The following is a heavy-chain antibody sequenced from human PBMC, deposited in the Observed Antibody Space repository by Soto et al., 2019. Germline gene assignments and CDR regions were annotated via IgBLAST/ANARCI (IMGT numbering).Heavy chain of an antibody. D-gene: IGHD4-17*01. Sequence: VQLLESGGGLVQPGGSLRLSCAASGFTFSSYTMSWVRQAPGKGLEWVSAISGSGGNTYYADSVKGRFTISRDNSKNTLYLQMNSLRAEDTAVYYCAKEVHKATVTTLGAFDIWGHGTMVTVSS. CDR2: ISGSGGNT. CDR3: AKEVHKATVTTLGAFDI. J-gene: IGHJ3*02. V-gene: IGHV3-23*01. CDR1: GFTFSSYT.